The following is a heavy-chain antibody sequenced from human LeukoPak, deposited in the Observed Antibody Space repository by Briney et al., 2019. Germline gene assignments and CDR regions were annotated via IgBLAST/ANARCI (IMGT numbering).Heavy chain of an antibody. CDR2: IYPGDSDT. CDR3: ARQYYDYVWGSYRLDY. CDR1: GYSFTSYW. V-gene: IGHV5-51*01. J-gene: IGHJ4*02. Sequence: GESLKISCKGSGYSFTSYWIGWVRQMPGKGLEWMGIIYPGDSDTRYSPSFQGQVTMSADKSISTAYLQWSSLKASDTAMYYCARQYYDYVWGSYRLDYWGQGTLVTVSS. D-gene: IGHD3-16*02.